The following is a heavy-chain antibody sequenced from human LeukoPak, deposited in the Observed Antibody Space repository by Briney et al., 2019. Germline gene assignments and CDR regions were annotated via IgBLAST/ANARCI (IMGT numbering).Heavy chain of an antibody. CDR2: ISGSGGST. CDR1: GFTFSSYA. D-gene: IGHD2-21*01. CDR3: AKAPVTSCRGAYCYPFDS. J-gene: IGHJ4*02. Sequence: GGSLRLSCAASGFTFSSYAMSWVRQAPGKGVEWVSAISGSGGSTYYADSVKGRFTISRDNSKNTLYLQMNSLRAEDAAVYFCAKAPVTSCRGAYCYPFDSWGQGTLVTVSS. V-gene: IGHV3-23*01.